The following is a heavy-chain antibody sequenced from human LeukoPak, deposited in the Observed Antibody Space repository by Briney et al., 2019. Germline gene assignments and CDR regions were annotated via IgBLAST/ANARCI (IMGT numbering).Heavy chain of an antibody. D-gene: IGHD3-16*01. Sequence: GGSLRLSCAASGFSVSSNYMSWVRQAPGKGLEWVSVIYSSGRTSYADSVKGRFSISRDNSQNTLYLQMNSLRAEDTAVYYCAKRARPFGGGFDYWGQGTLVSVSS. CDR2: IYSSGRT. CDR3: AKRARPFGGGFDY. V-gene: IGHV3-53*01. CDR1: GFSVSSNY. J-gene: IGHJ4*02.